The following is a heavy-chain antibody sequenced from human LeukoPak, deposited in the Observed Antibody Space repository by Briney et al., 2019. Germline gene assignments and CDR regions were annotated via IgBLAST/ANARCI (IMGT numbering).Heavy chain of an antibody. V-gene: IGHV5-51*01. CDR1: GYSFTSYW. CDR2: IYPGDSDT. D-gene: IGHD3-10*01. J-gene: IGHJ5*02. Sequence: TGESLKISCKGSGYSFTSYWIGWVRQMPGKGLEWMGIIYPGDSDTRYSPSFQGQVTISADKSISTAYLQWSSLKASDTAMYYCGRRGGELPGGDYVWFGETPNWFDPWGQGTLVTVSS. CDR3: GRRGGELPGGDYVWFGETPNWFDP.